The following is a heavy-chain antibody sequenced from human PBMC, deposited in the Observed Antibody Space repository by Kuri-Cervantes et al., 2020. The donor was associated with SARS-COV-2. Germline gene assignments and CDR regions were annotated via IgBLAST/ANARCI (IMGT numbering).Heavy chain of an antibody. D-gene: IGHD2-2*01. J-gene: IGHJ6*02. V-gene: IGHV3-53*01. Sequence: GGSLRLSCAASGFTVSSNYMSWVRQAPGKGLEWVSLIYSGGSTYYADSVKGRFTIFKDNSKNTLYLQMNSLRAEDSAVYYCARAPIYCSSTSCYGAYGMDVWGQGTTVTVSS. CDR3: ARAPIYCSSTSCYGAYGMDV. CDR2: IYSGGST. CDR1: GFTVSSNY.